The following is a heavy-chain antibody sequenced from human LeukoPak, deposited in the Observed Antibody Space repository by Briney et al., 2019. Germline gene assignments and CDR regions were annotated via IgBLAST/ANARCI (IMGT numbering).Heavy chain of an antibody. J-gene: IGHJ4*02. Sequence: SETLSLTCAVYGASFSGYYWSWIRQPPGKGLEWIGEINHSGGTNYNPFLKSRLTISVDTSKNQFSLKLSSVTAADTAVYYCASRSVGYFDWLLGYWGQGTLVTVSS. CDR3: ASRSVGYFDWLLGY. CDR2: INHSGGT. V-gene: IGHV4-34*01. D-gene: IGHD3-9*01. CDR1: GASFSGYY.